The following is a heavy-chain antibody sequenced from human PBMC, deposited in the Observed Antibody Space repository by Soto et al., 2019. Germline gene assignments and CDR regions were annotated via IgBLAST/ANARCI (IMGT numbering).Heavy chain of an antibody. CDR3: ARDFQYSSSWHVFDY. V-gene: IGHV3-33*01. CDR1: GFTFSSYG. Sequence: GGSLRLSCAASGFTFSSYGMHWVRQAPGKGLEWVAVIWYDGSNKYYADSVKGRFTISRDNSKNTLYLQMNSLRAEDTAVYYCARDFQYSSSWHVFDYWGQGTLVTVSS. J-gene: IGHJ4*02. D-gene: IGHD6-13*01. CDR2: IWYDGSNK.